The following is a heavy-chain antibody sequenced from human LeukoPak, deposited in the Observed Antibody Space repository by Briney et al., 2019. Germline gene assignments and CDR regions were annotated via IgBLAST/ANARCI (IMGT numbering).Heavy chain of an antibody. CDR3: ARDRRFLSGNFDY. D-gene: IGHD2/OR15-2a*01. CDR2: ISSSSSTI. J-gene: IGHJ4*02. V-gene: IGHV3-48*04. Sequence: GGSLRLSCAASGFTFSSYSMNWVRQAPGKGLEWVSYISSSSSTIYYADSVKGRFTISRDNAKNSLYLQMNSLRAEDTAVYYCARDRRFLSGNFDYWGQGTLVTVSS. CDR1: GFTFSSYS.